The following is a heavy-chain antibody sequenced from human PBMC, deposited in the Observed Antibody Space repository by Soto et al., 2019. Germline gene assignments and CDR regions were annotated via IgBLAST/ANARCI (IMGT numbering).Heavy chain of an antibody. CDR3: AAFASSAGLALGF. Sequence: QMQLVQSGPEVKRPGTSMKFSCKASGFTFTTFGLHWVRQARGQRLEWIGWIMVGSGHTSYAQKFQDRLTITTDRDPSTTTTSTELSSLPSEDTAVNYCAAFASSAGLALGFWGKGTLLTLSS. D-gene: IGHD5-12*01. CDR1: GFTFTTFG. V-gene: IGHV1-58*01. CDR2: IMVGSGHT. J-gene: IGHJ4*02.